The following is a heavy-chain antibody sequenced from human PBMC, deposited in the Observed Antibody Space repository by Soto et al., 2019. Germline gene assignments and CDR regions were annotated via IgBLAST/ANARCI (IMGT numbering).Heavy chain of an antibody. V-gene: IGHV1-46*01. CDR2: INPSGGST. J-gene: IGHJ3*02. D-gene: IGHD3-9*01. CDR1: GYTFTSYY. Sequence: ASVKVSFKASGYTFTSYYMHWVRQAPGQGLEWMGIINPSGGSTSYAQKFQGRVTMTRDTSTSTVYMELSSLRSEDTAVYYCARVIPYYDILTGYPHDAFDIWGQGTMVTVSS. CDR3: ARVIPYYDILTGYPHDAFDI.